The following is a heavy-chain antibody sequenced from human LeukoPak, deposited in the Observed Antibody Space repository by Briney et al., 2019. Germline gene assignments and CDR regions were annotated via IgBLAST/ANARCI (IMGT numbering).Heavy chain of an antibody. Sequence: PSGTLSLTCAVSGGSISSSNWWSWVRQPPGKGLEWIGEIYHSGSTNYNPSLKSRVTISVDKSKNQFSLKLSSVTAADTAVYYCAGWYYDSRLHAFDIWGQGTMVTVSS. CDR3: AGWYYDSRLHAFDI. D-gene: IGHD3-22*01. CDR1: GGSISSSNW. V-gene: IGHV4-4*02. CDR2: IYHSGST. J-gene: IGHJ3*02.